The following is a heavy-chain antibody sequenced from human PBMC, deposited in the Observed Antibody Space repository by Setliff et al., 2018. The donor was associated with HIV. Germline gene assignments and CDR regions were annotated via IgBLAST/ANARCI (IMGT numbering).Heavy chain of an antibody. D-gene: IGHD2-21*01. Sequence: ASVKVSCKASGYILGSYDISWVRQAPGQGLEWVGWISVGKGNTNYAQSLQGRATMTTDTSTNTAHLEVRSLRSDDTAVYYCARDRTFRTTRVFDYWGQGTLVTVSS. CDR1: GYILGSYD. J-gene: IGHJ4*02. V-gene: IGHV1-18*01. CDR3: ARDRTFRTTRVFDY. CDR2: ISVGKGNT.